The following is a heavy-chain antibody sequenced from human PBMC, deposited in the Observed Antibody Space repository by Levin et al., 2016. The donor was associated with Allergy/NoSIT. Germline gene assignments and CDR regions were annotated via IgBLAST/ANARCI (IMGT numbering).Heavy chain of an antibody. Sequence: ASVKVSCKASGYTFSSYGISWVRQAPGQGLEWMGWISTYNGDTNYAQNLQGRVTMTTDTSTNTAYMDLRSLRSDDTAVYYCARDSEDSRGYYYWRAFDYWGQGTLVTVSS. V-gene: IGHV1-18*01. CDR2: ISTYNGDT. CDR3: ARDSEDSRGYYYWRAFDY. CDR1: GYTFSSYG. J-gene: IGHJ4*02. D-gene: IGHD3-22*01.